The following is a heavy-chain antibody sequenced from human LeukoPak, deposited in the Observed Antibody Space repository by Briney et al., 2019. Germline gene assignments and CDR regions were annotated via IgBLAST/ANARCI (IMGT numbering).Heavy chain of an antibody. V-gene: IGHV4-31*02. CDR2: MSYSGST. CDR3: AREGYNRLDY. D-gene: IGHD5-24*01. J-gene: IGHJ4*02. CDR1: GGSISSSGYY. Sequence: SETLSLTCTVSGGSISSSGYYWTWIRQLPGKGLDWIGYMSYSGSTSYNPSLKSRVIISVDTSKNQLSPKLSSVTAADTAVYYCAREGYNRLDYWGQGTLVTVSS.